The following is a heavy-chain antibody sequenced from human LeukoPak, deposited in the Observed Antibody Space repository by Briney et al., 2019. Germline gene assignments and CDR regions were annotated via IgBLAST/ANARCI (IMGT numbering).Heavy chain of an antibody. D-gene: IGHD2-2*01. CDR1: GGSISSYY. J-gene: IGHJ5*02. V-gene: IGHV4-4*07. CDR2: IYTSGST. Sequence: PSETLSLTCTVSGGSISSYYWSWIRQPAGKGLEWIGRIYTSGSTNYNPSLKSRVTMSVDTSKNQFSLRLSSVTAADTAVYYCARGYSDIVVVPAALARSSWFDPWGQGTLVTVSS. CDR3: ARGYSDIVVVPAALARSSWFDP.